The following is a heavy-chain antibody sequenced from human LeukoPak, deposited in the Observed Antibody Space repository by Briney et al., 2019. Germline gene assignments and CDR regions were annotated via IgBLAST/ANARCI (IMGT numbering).Heavy chain of an antibody. Sequence: PGGSLRLSCAASGFTFSSCAMNWVRQAPGKGLEWVSGISGSGGSTYYADSVKGRFTISRDNSKNTLYLQMNSLRAEDAAVYYCAKSSGGNPMYYFDIWGQGTMVTVSS. V-gene: IGHV3-23*01. D-gene: IGHD4-23*01. CDR2: ISGSGGST. CDR1: GFTFSSCA. CDR3: AKSSGGNPMYYFDI. J-gene: IGHJ3*02.